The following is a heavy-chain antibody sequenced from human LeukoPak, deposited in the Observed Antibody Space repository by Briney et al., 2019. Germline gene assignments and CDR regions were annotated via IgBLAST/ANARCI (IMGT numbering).Heavy chain of an antibody. V-gene: IGHV1-8*03. CDR1: GYTFTSYD. J-gene: IGHJ6*03. Sequence: GASVKVSCKASGYTFTSYDINWVRQATGQGLEWMGWMNPNSGNTGYAQKFQGRVTITRNTSISTAYMELSSLRSEDTAVYYCARVRITMVRGVFYYYYYYMDIWGQGTMGTVSS. CDR3: ARVRITMVRGVFYYYYYYMDI. D-gene: IGHD3-10*01. CDR2: MNPNSGNT.